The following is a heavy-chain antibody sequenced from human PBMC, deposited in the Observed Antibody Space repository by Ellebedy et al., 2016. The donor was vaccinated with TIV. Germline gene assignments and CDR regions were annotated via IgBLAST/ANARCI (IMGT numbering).Heavy chain of an antibody. CDR1: GFTFSSNW. D-gene: IGHD3-10*01. Sequence: GESLKISCAASGFTFSSNWMSWVRQTPGKELEWVAYIKQDGSEKYYVDSVKGRFTISRDNAKNSLYLQMNSRRAEDTAVYYCARGRSFNWGQGTLVTVSS. J-gene: IGHJ4*02. V-gene: IGHV3-7*03. CDR2: IKQDGSEK. CDR3: ARGRSFN.